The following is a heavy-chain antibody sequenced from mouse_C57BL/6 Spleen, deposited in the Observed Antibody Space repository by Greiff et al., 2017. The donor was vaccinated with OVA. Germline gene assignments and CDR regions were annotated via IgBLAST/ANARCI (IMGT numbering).Heavy chain of an antibody. CDR1: GYAFSSSW. Sequence: VKLMESGPELVKPGASVKISCKASGYAFSSSWMHWVKQRPGKGLEWLGRISPGDGDTNYNGKFKGKATLNADKSYSIAYMQLSSRTAEDSAVYFCARSNYGYFDVWGTGTTVNVSS. CDR2: ISPGDGDT. CDR3: ARSNYGYFDV. D-gene: IGHD2-5*01. J-gene: IGHJ1*03. V-gene: IGHV1-82*01.